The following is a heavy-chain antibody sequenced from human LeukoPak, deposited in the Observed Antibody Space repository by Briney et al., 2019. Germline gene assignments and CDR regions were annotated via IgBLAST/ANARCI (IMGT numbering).Heavy chain of an antibody. Sequence: GASVKVSCKASGGTFSSYAISWVRQAPGQGLEWMGWISAYNGNTNYAQKLQGRVTMTTDTSTSTAYMELRSLRSDDTAVYYCARVLGYCSSTSCYGQNNWFDPWGQGTLVTVSS. CDR3: ARVLGYCSSTSCYGQNNWFDP. CDR2: ISAYNGNT. J-gene: IGHJ5*02. CDR1: GGTFSSYA. D-gene: IGHD2-2*01. V-gene: IGHV1-18*01.